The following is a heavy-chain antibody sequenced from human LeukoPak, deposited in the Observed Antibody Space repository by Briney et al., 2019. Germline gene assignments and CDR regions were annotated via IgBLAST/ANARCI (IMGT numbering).Heavy chain of an antibody. CDR1: GGSISSGGHS. J-gene: IGHJ6*03. Sequence: TLSLTCGVSGGSISSGGHSWGWIRQPPGKGLEWIGYIYYSGSTYYNPSLKSRVTISVDTSKNQFSLKLRSVTAADTAVYYCARAVQLERPPPLIGYYYMDVWGKGTMVTVSS. D-gene: IGHD1-1*01. V-gene: IGHV4-30-4*07. CDR2: IYYSGST. CDR3: ARAVQLERPPPLIGYYYMDV.